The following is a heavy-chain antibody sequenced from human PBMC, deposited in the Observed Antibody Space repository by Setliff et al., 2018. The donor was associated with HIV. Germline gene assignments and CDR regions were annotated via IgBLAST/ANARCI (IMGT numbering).Heavy chain of an antibody. CDR1: GYTFTSYG. J-gene: IGHJ6*03. CDR2: IGADNGNT. Sequence: ASVKVSCKASGYTFTSYGIAWVRQAPGQGLEWMGWIGADNGNTNYAQKFQGRVTMTTDTSTSTVYMELRSLTSDDTAVYYCAREGLWFGDRGYFMDVWGEGTAVTVSS. CDR3: AREGLWFGDRGYFMDV. V-gene: IGHV1-18*04. D-gene: IGHD3-10*01.